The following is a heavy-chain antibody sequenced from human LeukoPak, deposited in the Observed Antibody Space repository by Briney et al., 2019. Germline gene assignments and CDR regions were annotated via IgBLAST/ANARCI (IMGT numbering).Heavy chain of an antibody. J-gene: IGHJ4*02. D-gene: IGHD3-3*01. CDR3: AKPEEWFLEWSTSFDY. V-gene: IGHV3-23*01. Sequence: GGSLRLSCAASGFTFSSYAMSWVRQAPGKGLEWVSAISGSGGSTYYADSVKGRFTISRDNSKNTLYLQMNSLRAEDTAVYYCAKPEEWFLEWSTSFDYWGQGTLVTVSS. CDR1: GFTFSSYA. CDR2: ISGSGGST.